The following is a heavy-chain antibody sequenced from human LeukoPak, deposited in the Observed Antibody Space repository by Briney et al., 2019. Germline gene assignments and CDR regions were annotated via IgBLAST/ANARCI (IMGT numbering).Heavy chain of an antibody. CDR3: ASTKRDCYNSGRIDY. D-gene: IGHD5-24*01. CDR2: ISGSGGRT. V-gene: IGHV3-23*01. CDR1: GFTFSSYA. Sequence: PGGSLRLSCAASGFTFSSYAMSWVRQAPGKGLEGVSAISGSGGRTYYADSVKGRFTISRDNSKNTLYLQMNSLRAEDTAVYYCASTKRDCYNSGRIDYWGQGTLVTVSS. J-gene: IGHJ4*02.